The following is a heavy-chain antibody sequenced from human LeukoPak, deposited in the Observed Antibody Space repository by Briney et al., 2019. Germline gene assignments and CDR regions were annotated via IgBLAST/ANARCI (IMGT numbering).Heavy chain of an antibody. CDR2: IKEDGSEK. V-gene: IGHV3-7*05. Sequence: GGSLRLSCAASGFTFSNYWMNWVRQAPGKGLEWVANIKEDGSEKYYVDSVKGRFTISKDNAKNSLCLQMNSLRAEDTAIYYCVRSEGYWGQGTLVTVSS. J-gene: IGHJ4*02. CDR1: GFTFSNYW. CDR3: VRSEGY.